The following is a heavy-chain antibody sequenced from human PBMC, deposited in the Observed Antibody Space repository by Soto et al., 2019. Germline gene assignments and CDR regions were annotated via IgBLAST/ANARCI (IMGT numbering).Heavy chain of an antibody. Sequence: PSETLSLTCTVSGGSISSYYWSWIRQPAGKGLEWIGRIYTSGSTNYNPSLKSRVTMSVDTSKNQFSLKLSSVTAADTAVYYCAREAELYDVWSDLREPQIFYYVDYWGQGTLVTVSS. V-gene: IGHV4-4*07. CDR2: IYTSGST. D-gene: IGHD3-3*01. CDR3: AREAELYDVWSDLREPQIFYYVDY. CDR1: GGSISSYY. J-gene: IGHJ4*02.